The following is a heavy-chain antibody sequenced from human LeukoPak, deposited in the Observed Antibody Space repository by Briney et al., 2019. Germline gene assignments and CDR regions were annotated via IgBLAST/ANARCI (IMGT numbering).Heavy chain of an antibody. CDR1: GYSFPTYW. J-gene: IGHJ4*02. CDR3: ARRMGTTEDFDY. Sequence: KRGESLKISCKGSGYSFPTYWIGWVRQMPGKGLEGMGIIYPADSDTRYSPSFQGQVTISAGKSISTAYLQWSSLKASDTAMYYCARRMGTTEDFDYWGQGTLVTVSS. D-gene: IGHD1-7*01. V-gene: IGHV5-51*01. CDR2: IYPADSDT.